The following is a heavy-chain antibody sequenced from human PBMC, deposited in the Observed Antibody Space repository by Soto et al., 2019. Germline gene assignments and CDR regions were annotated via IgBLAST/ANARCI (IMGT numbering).Heavy chain of an antibody. CDR3: ARGWGYYDSSGYYFDY. CDR1: GFTVSSNY. Sequence: GGSLRLSCAASGFTVSSNYMSWVRQAPGKGLEWVSVIYSVGSTYYADSVKGRFTISRDNSKNTLYLQRNSLRAEDTAVYYCARGWGYYDSSGYYFDYWGQGTLVTVSS. J-gene: IGHJ4*02. CDR2: IYSVGST. D-gene: IGHD3-22*01. V-gene: IGHV3-53*01.